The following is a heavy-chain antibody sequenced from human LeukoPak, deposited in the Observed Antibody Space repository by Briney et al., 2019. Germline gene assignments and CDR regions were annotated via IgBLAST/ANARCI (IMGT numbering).Heavy chain of an antibody. CDR2: INPNSGGT. V-gene: IGHV1-2*06. CDR3: AREGGTAMVANY. D-gene: IGHD5-18*01. J-gene: IGHJ4*02. CDR1: GYTFTGYY. Sequence: ASVKVSCKASGYTFTGYYMHWVRQAPGQGLEWMGRINPNSGGTNHAQKFQGRVTMTRDTSISTAYMELSRLRSDDTAVYYWAREGGTAMVANYWGQGTLVTVSS.